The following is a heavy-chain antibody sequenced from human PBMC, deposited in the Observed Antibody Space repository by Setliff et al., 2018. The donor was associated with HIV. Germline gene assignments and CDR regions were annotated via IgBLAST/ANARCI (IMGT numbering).Heavy chain of an antibody. J-gene: IGHJ6*03. V-gene: IGHV4-34*01. CDR3: TRDLWGDDYYYNNMDV. CDR1: GGSFSDFY. CDR2: IYYSGST. D-gene: IGHD2-21*02. Sequence: SETLSLTCAVFGGSFSDFYWSWIRQPPGKGLEWIGSIYYSGSTHYKSSLKSRVTMSVDTSKNQFSLKVTSVTAADTAVYYCTRDLWGDDYYYNNMDVWGKGTTVTV.